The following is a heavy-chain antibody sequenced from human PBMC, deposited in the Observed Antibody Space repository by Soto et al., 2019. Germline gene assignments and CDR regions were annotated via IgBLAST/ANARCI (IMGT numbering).Heavy chain of an antibody. Sequence: XXSLRLSFAASGFTFSSYAMRWVLQAPGKGLEWVSSISVSGGSTYSTYYADSVRGRLTISRDDSRNTMYLKMSSLRAEDTAIYYCAKNYYFDSWGQGTLVTVSS. J-gene: IGHJ4*02. CDR1: GFTFSSYA. V-gene: IGHV3-23*01. CDR3: AKNYYFDS. CDR2: ISVSGGSTYST.